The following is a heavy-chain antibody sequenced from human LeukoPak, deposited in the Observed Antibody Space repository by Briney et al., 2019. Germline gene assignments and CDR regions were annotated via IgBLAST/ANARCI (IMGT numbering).Heavy chain of an antibody. J-gene: IGHJ4*02. D-gene: IGHD3-10*01. CDR2: MNPNSANT. Sequence: ASVKVSCKASGYTFTSYDINWVRQATGQGLEWMGWMNPNSANTGYAQKFQGRVTMTRDTSISTAYMELSSLTSEGTAVYYCARGPSYGSGSYNIYGIDYWGQGTLVTVSS. V-gene: IGHV1-8*01. CDR1: GYTFTSYD. CDR3: ARGPSYGSGSYNIYGIDY.